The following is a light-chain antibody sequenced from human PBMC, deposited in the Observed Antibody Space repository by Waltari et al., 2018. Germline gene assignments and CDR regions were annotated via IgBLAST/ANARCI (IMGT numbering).Light chain of an antibody. V-gene: IGKV1-39*01. CDR3: LQTYSFPYA. CDR2: AAS. Sequence: DIQMTQSPSSLSASVGDRVTITCRASQSIGAHLSWFQHKPGKAPNLLIYAASNLHSGVPSRFSASASGTDFTLTISSLQPEDFATYYCLQTYSFPYAFGQGTKLEIK. J-gene: IGKJ2*01. CDR1: QSIGAH.